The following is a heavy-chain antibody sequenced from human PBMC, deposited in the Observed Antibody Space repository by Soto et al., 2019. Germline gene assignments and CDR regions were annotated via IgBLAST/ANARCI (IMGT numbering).Heavy chain of an antibody. CDR2: ISYDGRNK. D-gene: IGHD6-13*01. Sequence: QVQLVESGGGVVQPGRSLRLSCAASGFTFSRNGMHWVRPAPGKGLEWVAVISYDGRNKCYVDSVKGRFTISRDNSKNTLYLKMNSLRAEDTAVYYCAKDRSSSWSFDYWGQGILVTVSS. CDR3: AKDRSSSWSFDY. J-gene: IGHJ4*02. CDR1: GFTFSRNG. V-gene: IGHV3-30*18.